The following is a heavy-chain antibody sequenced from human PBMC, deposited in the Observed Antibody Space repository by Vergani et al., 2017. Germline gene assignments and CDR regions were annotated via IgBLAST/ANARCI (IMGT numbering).Heavy chain of an antibody. Sequence: QVQLQQWGAGLLKPSQTLSLTCTVSGGSISSGSYYWSWIRQPAGKGLEWIGRIYTSGSTNYNPSLKSRVTISVDTSKNQFSLKLSSVTAADTAVYYCARVSVDRGDYVFDYWGQGTLVTVSS. J-gene: IGHJ4*02. CDR3: ARVSVDRGDYVFDY. D-gene: IGHD4-17*01. V-gene: IGHV4-61*02. CDR1: GGSISSGSYY. CDR2: IYTSGST.